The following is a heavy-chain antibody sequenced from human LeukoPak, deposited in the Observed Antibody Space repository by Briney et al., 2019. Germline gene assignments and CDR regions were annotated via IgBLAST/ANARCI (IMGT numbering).Heavy chain of an antibody. Sequence: SETLSLTCTVSGGSFSSYYWSWIRQAAGKGLEWIGRIYTSGSTNYNPSLKSRVTMSVDTSKNQFSLKLSSVTAADTAVYYCARDLGANYVDNWFDPWGQGTLVTVSS. J-gene: IGHJ5*02. CDR2: IYTSGST. CDR1: GGSFSSYY. CDR3: ARDLGANYVDNWFDP. D-gene: IGHD3-16*01. V-gene: IGHV4-4*07.